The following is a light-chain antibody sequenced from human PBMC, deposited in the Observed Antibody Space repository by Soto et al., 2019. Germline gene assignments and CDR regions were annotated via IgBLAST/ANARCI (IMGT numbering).Light chain of an antibody. J-gene: IGKJ4*01. CDR2: GAS. V-gene: IGKV3-20*01. CDR1: QSVSSSY. Sequence: EIVLTQSPGTLSLSPGERATLSCRASQSVSSSYLAWYQQKPGQAPRLLIYGASSRSTGIPDRFSGSGSGTDFTLTISRLEPEDFAVYYCKQYGSSPLTFAGGTKVAIK. CDR3: KQYGSSPLT.